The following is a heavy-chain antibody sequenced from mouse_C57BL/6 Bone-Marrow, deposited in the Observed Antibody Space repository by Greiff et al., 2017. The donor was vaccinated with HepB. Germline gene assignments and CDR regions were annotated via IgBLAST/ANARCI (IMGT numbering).Heavy chain of an antibody. D-gene: IGHD1-1*01. V-gene: IGHV3-6*01. CDR3: ARGGRYGSSYVDYFDY. Sequence: DVQLQESGPGLVKPSQSLSLTCSVTGYSITSGYYWNWIRQFPGNKLEWMGYISYDGSNNYNPSLKNRISITRDTSKNQFFLKLNSVTTEDTATYYCARGGRYGSSYVDYFDYWGQGTTLTVSS. J-gene: IGHJ2*01. CDR2: ISYDGSN. CDR1: GYSITSGYY.